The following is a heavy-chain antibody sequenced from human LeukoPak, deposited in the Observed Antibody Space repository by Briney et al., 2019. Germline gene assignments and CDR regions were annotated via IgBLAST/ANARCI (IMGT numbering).Heavy chain of an antibody. CDR1: GVSHSSYY. J-gene: IGHJ4*02. Sequence: SETLSLTRTVSGVSHSSYYLRWMRPPPGKGLQWIGFIYYSGSTKYNPSLKSRLTMSLDRSKNQFSLKLSSVTAADTAVYYCATLPYYVESHYLGYWGQGTLVTVSS. V-gene: IGHV4-59*01. D-gene: IGHD3-10*02. CDR3: ATLPYYVESHYLGY. CDR2: IYYSGST.